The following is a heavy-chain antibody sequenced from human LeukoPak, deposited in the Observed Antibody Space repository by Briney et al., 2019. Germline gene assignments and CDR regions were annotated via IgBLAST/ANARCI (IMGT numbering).Heavy chain of an antibody. D-gene: IGHD3-10*01. CDR2: ISAYNGNT. Sequence: ASVKVSCKASGYTFTSYGISWVRQAPGQGLEWMGWISAYNGNTNYAQKLQGRVTMTTDTSTSTAYMELRSLRSDDTAVYYCAITYYYGSGSDQGWWFDPWGQGTLVTVSS. J-gene: IGHJ5*02. CDR3: AITYYYGSGSDQGWWFDP. CDR1: GYTFTSYG. V-gene: IGHV1-18*01.